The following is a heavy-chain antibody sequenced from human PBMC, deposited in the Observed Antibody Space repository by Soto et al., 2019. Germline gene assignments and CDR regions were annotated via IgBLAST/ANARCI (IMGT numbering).Heavy chain of an antibody. CDR3: AREAARGFYFDY. D-gene: IGHD6-6*01. Sequence: EVQLVESGGGLVKPGGSLRLSCAASGFTFSSYSMNWVRQAPGKGLEWVSSISSSSSYIYYADSVKGRFTISRDNAKNSLYLQMNSLRDEDTAVYYCAREAARGFYFDYWGQGTLVTVSS. J-gene: IGHJ4*02. CDR2: ISSSSSYI. CDR1: GFTFSSYS. V-gene: IGHV3-21*01.